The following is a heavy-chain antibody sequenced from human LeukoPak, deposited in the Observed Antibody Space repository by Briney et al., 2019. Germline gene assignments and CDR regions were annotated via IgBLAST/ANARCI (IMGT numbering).Heavy chain of an antibody. V-gene: IGHV4-59*08. D-gene: IGHD2-15*01. Sequence: SETLSLTCTVSGGSISSYYWSWIRQPPGKGLEWIGYIYYSGSTNYNPSLKSRVTISVDTSKNQFPLKLSSATAADTAVYYCARRYCSAGSCYSSFEYWGQGSLVTVSS. J-gene: IGHJ4*02. CDR3: ARRYCSAGSCYSSFEY. CDR2: IYYSGST. CDR1: GGSISSYY.